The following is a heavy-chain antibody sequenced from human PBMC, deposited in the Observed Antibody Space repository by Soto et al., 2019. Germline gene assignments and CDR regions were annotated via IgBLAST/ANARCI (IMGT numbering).Heavy chain of an antibody. D-gene: IGHD4-17*01. V-gene: IGHV3-23*01. CDR1: GFTFSTYS. CDR3: AKDLRPDGVWDFGY. CDR2: ISQDGTT. J-gene: IGHJ4*02. Sequence: EVQLLESGGGLVQPGGSLRLSCAASGFTFSTYSMAWVRQAPGRGPEWVSGISQDGTTNYADSVKGRFTISRDNSRSSVYLQMMALRGEDTAVYYCAKDLRPDGVWDFGYWGQGTLVTVSS.